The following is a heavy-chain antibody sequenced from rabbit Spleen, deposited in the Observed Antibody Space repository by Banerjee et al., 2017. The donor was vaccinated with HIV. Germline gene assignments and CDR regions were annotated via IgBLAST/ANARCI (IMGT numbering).Heavy chain of an antibody. CDR2: IDPIFGST. J-gene: IGHJ4*01. V-gene: IGHV1S7*01. Sequence: QLVESGGGLVQPGGSLKLSCKASGFTLSSYYMNWVRQAPGKGLEWIGYIDPIFGSTYYASWVNGRFTISSHNAQNTLYLQLNSLTAADTATYFCVRDLGYAGYAAYDYAYFNLWGPGTLVTVS. D-gene: IGHD4-2*01. CDR1: GFTLSSYY. CDR3: VRDLGYAGYAAYDYAYFNL.